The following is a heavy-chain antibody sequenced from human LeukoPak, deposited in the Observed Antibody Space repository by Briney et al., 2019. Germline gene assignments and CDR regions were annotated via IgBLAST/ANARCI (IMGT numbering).Heavy chain of an antibody. Sequence: PSGTLSLTCTVSGGSISSYYWSWIRQPPGKGLEWIGYIYYSGSTNYNPSLKSRVTISVDTSKNQFSLKLSSVTAADTAVYYCARGGGMATMHYWGQGTLVTVSS. V-gene: IGHV4-59*12. CDR1: GGSISSYY. CDR3: ARGGGMATMHY. J-gene: IGHJ4*02. D-gene: IGHD5-24*01. CDR2: IYYSGST.